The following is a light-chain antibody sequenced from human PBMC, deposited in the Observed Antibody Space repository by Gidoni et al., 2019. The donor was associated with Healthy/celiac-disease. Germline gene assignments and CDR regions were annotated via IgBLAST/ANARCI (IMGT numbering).Light chain of an antibody. Sequence: EIVLTPSPGTLSLSPGERATLSCRASQSVSSSYLACYQQKPGQAPRRLIYGASSRATGIPDRFSGSGTGTEFTLTISRLEPEDFEVYYCKQYGSSPWTFXQXTKVEIK. V-gene: IGKV3-20*01. J-gene: IGKJ1*01. CDR3: KQYGSSPWT. CDR2: GAS. CDR1: QSVSSSY.